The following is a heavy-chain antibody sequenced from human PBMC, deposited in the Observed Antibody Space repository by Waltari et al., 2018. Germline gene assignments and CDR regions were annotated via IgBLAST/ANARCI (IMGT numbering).Heavy chain of an antibody. CDR2: IWYDGGKK. Sequence: QVQLVESGGGVVQPGRSLRLSCAASGFTFSSYDMHWVRRAPGRGLDWVAVIWYDGGKKYYADSVKGRFSISRDNSKDTMYLQMNNLRVEDTAVYYCAREVYSYDAYFCDYFGQGTLVTVSS. J-gene: IGHJ4*02. CDR3: AREVYSYDAYFCDY. CDR1: GFTFSSYD. D-gene: IGHD5-18*01. V-gene: IGHV3-33*01.